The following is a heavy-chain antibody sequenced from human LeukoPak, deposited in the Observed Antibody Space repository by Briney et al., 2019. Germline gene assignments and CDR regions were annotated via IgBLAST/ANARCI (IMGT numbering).Heavy chain of an antibody. CDR1: GYTFTSYG. CDR2: ISAYNGNT. D-gene: IGHD3-10*01. J-gene: IGHJ4*02. Sequence: ASVKVSCKASGYTFTSYGISWVRQAPGQGLEWMGWISAYNGNTNYAQKLQGRVTMTPDTSTSTAYMELRSLRSDDTAVYYCASFAGGYYGSGSYYNSPNDYWGQGTLVTVSS. V-gene: IGHV1-18*01. CDR3: ASFAGGYYGSGSYYNSPNDY.